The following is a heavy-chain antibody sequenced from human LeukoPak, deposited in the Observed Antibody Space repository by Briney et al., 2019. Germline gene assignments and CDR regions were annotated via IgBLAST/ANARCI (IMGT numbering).Heavy chain of an antibody. D-gene: IGHD3-22*01. CDR3: SRYDSSGYYPLFDY. V-gene: IGHV4-39*07. Sequence: SETLSLTCTVSGGSISSSSHYWGWTRHPPGKGLEWIGSIYYSGSTYYNPSLKSRVTISVDTSKNQFSLKLSSVTAADTAVYYCSRYDSSGYYPLFDYWGQGTLVTVSS. CDR2: IYYSGST. CDR1: GGSISSSSHY. J-gene: IGHJ4*02.